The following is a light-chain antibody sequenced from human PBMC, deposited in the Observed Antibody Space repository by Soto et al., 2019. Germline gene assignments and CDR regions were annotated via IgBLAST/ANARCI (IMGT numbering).Light chain of an antibody. J-gene: IGKJ1*01. CDR2: GAS. CDR1: QGISNN. CDR3: QKYDSAPLT. Sequence: DIQMTQSPSPLSASVGDSVTITRRASQGISNNLAWYQQKPGKVPKLLIYGASTLQSGVPSRFSGSRSGTDFTLTISSLQPEDVATYYCQKYDSAPLTFGQGTKVDFK. V-gene: IGKV1-27*01.